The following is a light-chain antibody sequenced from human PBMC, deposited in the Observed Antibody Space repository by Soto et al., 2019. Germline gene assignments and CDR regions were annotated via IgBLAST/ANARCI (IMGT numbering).Light chain of an antibody. Sequence: QSVLTQPPSASGSPGQSVTISCTGTSSDVGGYKHVSWYQQHPGKAPKLMIYEVSKRPSGVPDRFSGSKSGNTASLTVSGLQAEDEADYYCSSYAGSSNYVFGTGTKLTVL. J-gene: IGLJ1*01. CDR1: SSDVGGYKH. V-gene: IGLV2-8*01. CDR3: SSYAGSSNYV. CDR2: EVS.